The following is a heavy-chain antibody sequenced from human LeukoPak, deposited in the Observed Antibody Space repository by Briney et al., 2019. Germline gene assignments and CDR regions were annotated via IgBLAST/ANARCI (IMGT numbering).Heavy chain of an antibody. J-gene: IGHJ6*03. CDR2: ISGSGGST. D-gene: IGHD6-13*01. Sequence: GGSLRLSCAASGFTFSSYAMSWVRQAPGKGLEWVSAISGSGGSTYYADSVKGRFTISRDNSKNTLYLQMNSLRAEDTAVYYCAKVSSDSSSSLGYYYYYMDVWGKGTTVIVSS. CDR1: GFTFSSYA. V-gene: IGHV3-23*01. CDR3: AKVSSDSSSSLGYYYYYMDV.